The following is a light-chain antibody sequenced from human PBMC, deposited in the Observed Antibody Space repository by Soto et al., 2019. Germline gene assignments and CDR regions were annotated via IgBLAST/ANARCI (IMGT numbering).Light chain of an antibody. J-gene: IGKJ4*01. V-gene: IGKV3-11*01. CDR3: QQRSNWPPLT. CDR1: QSVGSF. Sequence: ENVLTQAPATVSLSPGERATLSCRASQSVGSFLAWYQQKPGQAPRLLIYDASNRATGIPARFSGSGSGTDFALTISSLEPEDFALYYCQQRSNWPPLTFGGGTKVEIK. CDR2: DAS.